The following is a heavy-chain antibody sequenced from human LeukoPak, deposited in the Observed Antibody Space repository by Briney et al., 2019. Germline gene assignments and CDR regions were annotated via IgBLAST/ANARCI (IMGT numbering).Heavy chain of an antibody. V-gene: IGHV3-23*01. CDR3: AKGIYGDSSSWHY. CDR2: ISGSGAST. D-gene: IGHD6-13*01. J-gene: IGHJ4*02. CDR1: GFTLSTNA. Sequence: PGGSLRLSCLTSGFTLSTNAMSWVRQAPGKGLEWISGISGSGASTYYADSVTGRFTISRDNSRNTLYLQMNSLRGDDTAVYYCAKGIYGDSSSWHYWGQGTLVTVSS.